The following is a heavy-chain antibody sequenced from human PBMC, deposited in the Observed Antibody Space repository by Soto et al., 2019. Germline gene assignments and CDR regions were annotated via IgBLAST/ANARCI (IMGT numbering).Heavy chain of an antibody. CDR1: GYTFTSYG. CDR3: ASNFWSGYSRPYYYYGMDV. V-gene: IGHV1-18*01. Sequence: GASVKISCNASGYTFTSYGISWVRQAPGQGLEWMGWISAYNGNTNYAQKLQGRVTMTTDTSTSTAYMELRSLRSDDTAVYYCASNFWSGYSRPYYYYGMDVWGQGTTVTVSS. CDR2: ISAYNGNT. J-gene: IGHJ6*02. D-gene: IGHD3-3*01.